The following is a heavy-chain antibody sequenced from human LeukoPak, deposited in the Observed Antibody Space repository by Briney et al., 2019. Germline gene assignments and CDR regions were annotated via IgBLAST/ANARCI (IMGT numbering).Heavy chain of an antibody. V-gene: IGHV3-23*01. J-gene: IGHJ5*02. CDR3: ATKQWLVRGWFDP. CDR1: GFTFSSYA. CDR2: ISVSGGNT. D-gene: IGHD6-19*01. Sequence: GGSLRLSCAASGFTFSSYAMSWVRQAPGKGLEWVSSISVSGGNTYYADSVKGRFTISRDNSKNTLYLQINSLTAEDTALYYCATKQWLVRGWFDPWGQGTLVTVSS.